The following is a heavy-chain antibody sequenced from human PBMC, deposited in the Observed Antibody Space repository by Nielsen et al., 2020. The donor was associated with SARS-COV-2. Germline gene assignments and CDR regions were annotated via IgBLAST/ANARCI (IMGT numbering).Heavy chain of an antibody. CDR1: GFTVSSNY. J-gene: IGHJ6*02. V-gene: IGHV3-66*01. CDR2: LYTGETT. Sequence: GGSLRLSCAASGFTVSSNYMSWVRQAPGKGLEWVSILYTGETTYYADSVRGRFTISRDNSKNTLYLQMNSLRVEDTAVYYCATRRSPFYYYYGMDVWGQGTTVTVSS. CDR3: ATRRSPFYYYYGMDV.